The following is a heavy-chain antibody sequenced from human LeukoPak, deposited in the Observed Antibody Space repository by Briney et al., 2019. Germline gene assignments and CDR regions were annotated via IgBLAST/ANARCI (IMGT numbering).Heavy chain of an antibody. J-gene: IGHJ3*02. CDR2: IYYSGST. V-gene: IGHV4-59*08. D-gene: IGHD6-13*01. Sequence: SETLSLTCTVSGGSISSYYWSWIRQPPGKGLEWIGYIYYSGSTNYNPSLKSRVTISVDTSKNQFSLKLSSVTAADTAVYYCARHHGSSWYFYAFDIWGQGTMVTVSS. CDR3: ARHHGSSWYFYAFDI. CDR1: GGSISSYY.